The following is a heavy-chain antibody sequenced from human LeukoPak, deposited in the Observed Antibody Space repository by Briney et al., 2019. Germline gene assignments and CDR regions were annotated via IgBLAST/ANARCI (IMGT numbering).Heavy chain of an antibody. V-gene: IGHV3-21*01. CDR3: ARADVGDSSGYYPQYFDL. D-gene: IGHD3-22*01. J-gene: IGHJ2*01. CDR1: GFTFSSYS. CDR2: ISSSCYI. Sequence: PGGSLRLSCAASGFTFSSYSMNWVRQAPGKGLDWVSSISSSCYIYYADSVKGRFTISRDNAKNSLYLQMNSLRAEDTAVYYCARADVGDSSGYYPQYFDLWGRGTLVTVSS.